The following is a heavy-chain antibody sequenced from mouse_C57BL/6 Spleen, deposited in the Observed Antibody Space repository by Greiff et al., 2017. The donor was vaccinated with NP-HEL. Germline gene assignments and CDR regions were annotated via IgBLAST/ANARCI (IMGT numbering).Heavy chain of an antibody. CDR1: GYTFTGYW. Sequence: VQLQQSGAELMKPGASVKLSCKATGYTFTGYWIEWVKQRPGHGLEWIGDILPGSGSTNYHEKFKGKATFTADTSSNTAYMQISSLTTEDSAIYYCARGKDDYDGAFAYWGQGTLVTVSA. V-gene: IGHV1-9*01. CDR3: ARGKDDYDGAFAY. CDR2: ILPGSGST. D-gene: IGHD2-4*01. J-gene: IGHJ3*01.